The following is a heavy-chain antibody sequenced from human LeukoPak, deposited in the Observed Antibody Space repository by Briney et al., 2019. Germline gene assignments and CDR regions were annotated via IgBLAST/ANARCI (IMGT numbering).Heavy chain of an antibody. CDR3: ARVEMAAIVFDY. D-gene: IGHD5-24*01. V-gene: IGHV4-61*02. Sequence: PSETLSLTCTVSGASISSGNYYWSWIRQPAGKGLEWVGRIHTSGSTNYNASLKSRVTISVDTSKNQFSLKLSSVTAADTAVYYCARVEMAAIVFDYWGQGTLVTVSS. J-gene: IGHJ4*02. CDR1: GASISSGNYY. CDR2: IHTSGST.